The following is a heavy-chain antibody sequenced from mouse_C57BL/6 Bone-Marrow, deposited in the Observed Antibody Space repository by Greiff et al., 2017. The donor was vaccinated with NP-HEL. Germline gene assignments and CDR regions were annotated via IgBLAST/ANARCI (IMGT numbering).Heavy chain of an antibody. V-gene: IGHV1-74*01. J-gene: IGHJ4*01. D-gene: IGHD3-2*02. Sequence: VQLQQPGAELVKPGASVKVSCKASGYTFTSYWMHWVKQRPGQGLEWIGRIDPANGNTKYAPKFQGKATITADTSSNTAYLQLSSLTSEDTAIYYCARQLRPMDYWGQGTSVTVSS. CDR2: IDPANGNT. CDR1: GYTFTSYW. CDR3: ARQLRPMDY.